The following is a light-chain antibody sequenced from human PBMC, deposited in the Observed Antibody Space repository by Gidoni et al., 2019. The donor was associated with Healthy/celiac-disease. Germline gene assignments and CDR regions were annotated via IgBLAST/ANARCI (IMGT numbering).Light chain of an antibody. CDR2: AAS. Sequence: AIRMTQSPSSLSASTGDRVTITCRASQGISSYLAWYQQKPGKAPKLLIYAASTLQSGVPSRFNGSGSGTDFTLTISCLQSEDFATYYCQQYYSYPRFTFGPGTKVDIK. J-gene: IGKJ3*01. CDR1: QGISSY. CDR3: QQYYSYPRFT. V-gene: IGKV1-8*01.